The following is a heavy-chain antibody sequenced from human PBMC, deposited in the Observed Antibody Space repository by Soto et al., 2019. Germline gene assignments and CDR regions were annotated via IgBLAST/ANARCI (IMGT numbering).Heavy chain of an antibody. Sequence: PSETLSLTCTVSGGSISSYYWSWIRQPPGKGLEWIGYIYHSGSTYYNPSLKSRVTISVDRSKNQFSLKLSSVTAADTAVYYCAKVLSDCSGGSCSSEIYYCMDVWGQGTTVTVSS. V-gene: IGHV4-59*12. CDR2: IYHSGST. J-gene: IGHJ6*02. CDR1: GGSISSYY. CDR3: AKVLSDCSGGSCSSEIYYCMDV. D-gene: IGHD2-15*01.